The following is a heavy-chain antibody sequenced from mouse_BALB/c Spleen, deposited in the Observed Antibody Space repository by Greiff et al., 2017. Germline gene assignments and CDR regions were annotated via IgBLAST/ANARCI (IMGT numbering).Heavy chain of an antibody. D-gene: IGHD2-4*01. CDR3: ARDRDDYDGGFAY. Sequence: EVMLVESGGGLVKPGGSLKLSCAASGFTFSDYYMYWVRQTPEKRLEWVATISDGGSYTYYPDSVKGRFTISRDNAKNNLYLQMSSLKSEDTAMYYCARDRDDYDGGFAYWGQGTLVTVSA. J-gene: IGHJ3*01. CDR2: ISDGGSYT. CDR1: GFTFSDYY. V-gene: IGHV5-4*02.